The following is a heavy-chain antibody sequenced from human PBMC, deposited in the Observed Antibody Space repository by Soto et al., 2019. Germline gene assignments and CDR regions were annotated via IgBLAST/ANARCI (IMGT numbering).Heavy chain of an antibody. CDR2: ISSSSSTI. CDR3: ARHPERIAQIGWFDP. CDR1: GFIFSSYS. J-gene: IGHJ5*02. V-gene: IGHV3-48*01. Sequence: EVQLVESGGGVVQPGGSLRLSCAASGFIFSSYSMNWVRQAPGKGLEWVSYISSSSSTIYYADSVEGRFTISRDNAKNSPYLQMNSLRAEDTAVYYCARHPERIAQIGWFDPWGQGTLVTVSS. D-gene: IGHD6-13*01.